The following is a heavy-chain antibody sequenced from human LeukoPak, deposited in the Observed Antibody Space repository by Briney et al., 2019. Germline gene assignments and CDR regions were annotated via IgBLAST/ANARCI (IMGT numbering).Heavy chain of an antibody. J-gene: IGHJ4*02. CDR2: ISSSSSTI. V-gene: IGHV3-48*04. Sequence: GGSLRLSCAASGFTFSSYAMSWVRQAPGKGLEWVSYISSSSSTIYYADSVKGRFTISRDNAKNSLYLQMNSLRAEDTAVYYCARVYCSGGSCYPGCFDYWGQGTLVTVSS. CDR1: GFTFSSYA. CDR3: ARVYCSGGSCYPGCFDY. D-gene: IGHD2-15*01.